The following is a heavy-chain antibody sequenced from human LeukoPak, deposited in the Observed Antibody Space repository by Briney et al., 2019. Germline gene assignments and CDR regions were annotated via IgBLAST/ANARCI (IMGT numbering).Heavy chain of an antibody. CDR2: SYTSGST. CDR1: GGSISSGSYY. J-gene: IGHJ4*02. V-gene: IGHV4-61*02. Sequence: SQTLSLTCTVSGGSISSGSYYWSWIRQPAGKGLEWIGRSYTSGSTNYNPSLKSRVTISVDTSKNQFSLKLSSVTAADTAVYYCARLNDFWSGYFRYFDYWGQGTLVTVSS. CDR3: ARLNDFWSGYFRYFDY. D-gene: IGHD3-3*01.